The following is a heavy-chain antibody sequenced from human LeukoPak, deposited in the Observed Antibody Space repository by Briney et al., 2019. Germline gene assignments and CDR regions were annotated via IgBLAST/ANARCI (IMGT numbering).Heavy chain of an antibody. CDR3: AREPGGSMIVTGEAFDI. CDR2: IYHSGST. Sequence: KPSETLSLTCTVSGYSISSGYYWGWIRQPPGKGLEWIGSIYHSGSTYYNPSLKSRVTMPVDTSKNQFSLKLSSVTAADTAVYYCAREPGGSMIVTGEAFDIWGQGTMVTVSS. D-gene: IGHD3-22*01. V-gene: IGHV4-38-2*02. CDR1: GYSISSGYY. J-gene: IGHJ3*02.